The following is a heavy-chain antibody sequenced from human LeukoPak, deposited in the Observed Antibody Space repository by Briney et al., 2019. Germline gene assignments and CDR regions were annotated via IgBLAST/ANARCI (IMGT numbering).Heavy chain of an antibody. V-gene: IGHV3-23*01. J-gene: IGHJ4*02. CDR2: ISGSGGST. Sequence: GGSLRLSCAASGFTFSSYAMSWVRQAPGKGLEWVSAISGSGGSTYYVDSVKGRFTISRDNSKNTLYLQMNSLRAEDTAVYYCQTPFGSGIAGDYWGQGTLVTVSS. CDR1: GFTFSSYA. CDR3: QTPFGSGIAGDY. D-gene: IGHD3-10*01.